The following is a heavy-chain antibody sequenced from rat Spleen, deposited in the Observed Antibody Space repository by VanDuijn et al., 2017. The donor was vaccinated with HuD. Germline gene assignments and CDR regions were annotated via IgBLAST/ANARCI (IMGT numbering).Heavy chain of an antibody. D-gene: IGHD1-4*01. Sequence: EVQLVESGGGLVQPGRSLKLSCAASGFTFSNYGMAWVRQAPTKGLEWVASITNSGGSTYYRDSVKGRFTISRDNAKSTLYLQMDSLRSEDTATYYCTTGGAYPYNWFAYWGQGTLVTVSS. CDR3: TTGGAYPYNWFAY. CDR2: ITNSGGST. CDR1: GFTFSNYG. V-gene: IGHV5-27*01. J-gene: IGHJ3*01.